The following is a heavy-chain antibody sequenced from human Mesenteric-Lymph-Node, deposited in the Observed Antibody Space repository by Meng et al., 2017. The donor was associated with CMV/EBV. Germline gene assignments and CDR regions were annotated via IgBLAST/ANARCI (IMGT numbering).Heavy chain of an antibody. CDR2: ISAASDVT. V-gene: IGHV3-23*01. Sequence: FTCSHYGMSWVRQAAGKGLEWISTISAASDVTYYADSVKGRFTISRDNSKNTLYLQMNSLRDEDSAIYYCAKDHVGGGYNVLYCFDYWGQGTLVTVSS. D-gene: IGHD5-24*01. CDR1: FTCSHYG. J-gene: IGHJ4*02. CDR3: AKDHVGGGYNVLYCFDY.